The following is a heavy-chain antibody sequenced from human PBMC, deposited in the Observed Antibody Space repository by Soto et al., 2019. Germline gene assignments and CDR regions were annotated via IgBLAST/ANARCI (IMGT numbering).Heavy chain of an antibody. V-gene: IGHV3-23*01. Sequence: GSLRLSCAASGFTYTRYSMNWVRQAPGKGLEWVSAISGSGGSTYYGDSVKGRFTISRDNSKNTLYLQMNSLRAEDTAVYYCANNYDGYSYGFDYWGQGTLVTVSS. CDR2: ISGSGGST. D-gene: IGHD5-18*01. J-gene: IGHJ4*02. CDR3: ANNYDGYSYGFDY. CDR1: GFTYTRYS.